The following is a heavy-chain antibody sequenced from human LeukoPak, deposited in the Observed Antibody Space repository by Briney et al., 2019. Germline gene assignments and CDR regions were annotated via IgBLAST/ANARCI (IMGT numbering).Heavy chain of an antibody. J-gene: IGHJ6*03. CDR1: GFTFSDYY. CDR3: ASMVAPPPGDYYYMDV. CDR2: ISSSGSTI. V-gene: IGHV3-11*01. Sequence: GGSVTLSCAASGFTFSDYYMSWIHQAPAKGLEWVSYISSSGSTIYYADSVKGRFTISRDNDKNSLYLQTNRLRAEDTAVYYCASMVAPPPGDYYYMDVWGKGTAVTISS. D-gene: IGHD5-12*01.